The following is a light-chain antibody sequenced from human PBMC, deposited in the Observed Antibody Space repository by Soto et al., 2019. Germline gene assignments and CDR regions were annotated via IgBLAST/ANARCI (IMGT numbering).Light chain of an antibody. CDR3: AAWDDSLNGWYV. CDR2: SNN. Sequence: QAVLTQPPSASGTPGQRVTISCSGSSSNIGSNTVNWYQQLPGTAPKLLIYSNNQRPSGVPDRFSGSKSGTSASLAISGLQSEDEADYYCAAWDDSLNGWYVFGTGTKLTVL. J-gene: IGLJ1*01. V-gene: IGLV1-44*01. CDR1: SSNIGSNT.